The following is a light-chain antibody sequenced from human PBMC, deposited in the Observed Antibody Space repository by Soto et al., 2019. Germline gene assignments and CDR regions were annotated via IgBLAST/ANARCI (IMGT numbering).Light chain of an antibody. CDR3: QQYSNWPLDT. CDR2: GAS. Sequence: EIVMTQSPATLSVSPRERATLSCRARQSVSSNLAWYQQKPGQAPRLLIYGASTRATGIPARFSGSGSGIEFTLTISSLQSEDFAVYYCQQYSNWPLDTFGQGTKLEIK. CDR1: QSVSSN. J-gene: IGKJ2*01. V-gene: IGKV3-15*01.